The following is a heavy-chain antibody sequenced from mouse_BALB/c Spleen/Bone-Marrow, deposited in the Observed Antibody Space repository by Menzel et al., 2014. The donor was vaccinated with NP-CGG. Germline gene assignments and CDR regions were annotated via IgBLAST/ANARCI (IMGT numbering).Heavy chain of an antibody. V-gene: IGHV3-8*02. CDR2: ISYSGNT. Sequence: XSLVKPSQTLSLTCSVTGDSITSGYLNWIRKFPGNKLEYMGYISYSGNTYYNPSLKSRISITRDTSKNQYYLQLNAVTTEDTATYYCATYDGYCFDYWGQGPTLTVSS. D-gene: IGHD2-3*01. CDR3: ATYDGYCFDY. CDR1: GDSITSGY. J-gene: IGHJ2*01.